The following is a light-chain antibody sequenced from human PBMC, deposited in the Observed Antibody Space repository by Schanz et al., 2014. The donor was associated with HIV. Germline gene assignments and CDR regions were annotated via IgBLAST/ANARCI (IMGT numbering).Light chain of an antibody. Sequence: EIVLTQSPGTLSLSPGERAALSCRASQSIRNDLAWYQQKPGQAPRLLIYGASSRATGIPDRFSGSGSGTDFTLTVNRLEAEEFALYYCQQYGGSPLTFGGGTKVERK. CDR1: QSIRND. J-gene: IGKJ4*01. V-gene: IGKV3-20*01. CDR3: QQYGGSPLT. CDR2: GAS.